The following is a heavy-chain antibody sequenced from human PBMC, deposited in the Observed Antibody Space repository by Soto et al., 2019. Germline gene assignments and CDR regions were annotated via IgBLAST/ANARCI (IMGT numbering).Heavy chain of an antibody. J-gene: IGHJ3*02. Sequence: PSETLSLTCTVSGGSIRNYYWSWIRQPPGKGLESIGYIYYTGSSNYSPTFKSRVTMSIDTSKNQFSLKLSSVTAADTAVYYCARENIVLDAFDIWGQGTVVTVSS. CDR3: ARENIVLDAFDI. CDR1: GGSIRNYY. CDR2: IYYTGSS. D-gene: IGHD2-8*01. V-gene: IGHV4-59*01.